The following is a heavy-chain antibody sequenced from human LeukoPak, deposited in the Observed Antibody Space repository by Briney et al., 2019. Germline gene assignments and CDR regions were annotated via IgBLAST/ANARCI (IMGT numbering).Heavy chain of an antibody. V-gene: IGHV3-74*01. Sequence: GGSLRLSCAASGFTFSSYWMHWVRQAPGKGLVWVSRINSDGSSTSYADSVKGRFTISRDNSKNTLYLQMNSLRAEDTAVYYCAKSASSPVSPFDYWGQGTLVTVSS. CDR3: AKSASSPVSPFDY. CDR1: GFTFSSYW. D-gene: IGHD6-6*01. CDR2: INSDGSST. J-gene: IGHJ4*02.